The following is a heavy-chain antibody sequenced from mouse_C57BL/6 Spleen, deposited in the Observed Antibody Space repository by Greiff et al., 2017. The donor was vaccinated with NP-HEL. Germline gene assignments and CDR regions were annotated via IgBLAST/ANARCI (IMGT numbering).Heavy chain of an antibody. D-gene: IGHD2-2*01. CDR1: GYTFTSYW. CDR3: ARWLETWFAY. Sequence: VQLQQPGAELVKPGASVKLSCKASGYTFTSYWMHWVKQRPGQGLEWIGMIHPNRGSTNYNEKFKSKATLTVDKSSSTAYMQLSSRTSEDSAVYYCARWLETWFAYGGQGTLVTVSA. V-gene: IGHV1-64*01. J-gene: IGHJ3*01. CDR2: IHPNRGST.